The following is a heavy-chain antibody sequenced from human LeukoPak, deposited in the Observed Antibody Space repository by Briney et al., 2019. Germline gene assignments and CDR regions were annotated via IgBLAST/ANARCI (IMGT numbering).Heavy chain of an antibody. Sequence: SETLSLTCTVSGGSISSYYWNWIRQPPGKGLEWIGYIYYSGSTNYNPSLKSRVTISVDTSKNQFSLKLSSVTAADTAVYYCARGGWYPESFQHWGQGALVTVSS. CDR3: ARGGWYPESFQH. J-gene: IGHJ1*01. CDR1: GGSISSYY. CDR2: IYYSGST. V-gene: IGHV4-59*01. D-gene: IGHD6-19*01.